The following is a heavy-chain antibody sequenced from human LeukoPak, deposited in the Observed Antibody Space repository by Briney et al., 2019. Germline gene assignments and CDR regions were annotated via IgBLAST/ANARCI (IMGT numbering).Heavy chain of an antibody. D-gene: IGHD3-3*01. CDR2: IYSSGSA. V-gene: IGHV4-39*01. Sequence: SETLSLTCTVSGGSINSNNYYWGWIRQPPGKGLEWIGSIYSSGSAYYNPSLKSRVTISVDTSKNQFSLRLSSVTAADTAVYYCQSRYLEWLLEYWGQGTLVTVTS. CDR1: GGSINSNNYY. CDR3: QSRYLEWLLEY. J-gene: IGHJ4*02.